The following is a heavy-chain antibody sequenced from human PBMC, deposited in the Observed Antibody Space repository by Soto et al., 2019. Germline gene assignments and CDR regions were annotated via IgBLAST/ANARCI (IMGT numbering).Heavy chain of an antibody. D-gene: IGHD3-10*01. CDR2: IFYSGST. CDR3: ARRYGWLYFDY. J-gene: IGHJ4*02. Sequence: SETLSLTCTVSGDSISSSNYFWGWIRHPPGKGLEWIGTIFYSGSTYYNPSLKSRVTISVDTSKNQFSLKLTSVTAADTALYYCARRYGWLYFDYWGQGSLVT. CDR1: GDSISSSNYF. V-gene: IGHV4-39*01.